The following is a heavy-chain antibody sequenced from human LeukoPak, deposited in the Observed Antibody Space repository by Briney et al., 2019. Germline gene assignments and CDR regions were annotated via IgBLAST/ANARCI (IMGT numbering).Heavy chain of an antibody. J-gene: IGHJ5*02. Sequence: GGSLRLSCAASGFTFSSYAMSWVRQAPGKGLEWVSAISGSGGSTYYADSVKGRFTISRDNSKSTLYLQMNSLRAEDTAVYYCAKDLLDYGDYGDPGWFDPWGQGTLVTVSS. CDR1: GFTFSSYA. D-gene: IGHD4-17*01. V-gene: IGHV3-23*01. CDR3: AKDLLDYGDYGDPGWFDP. CDR2: ISGSGGST.